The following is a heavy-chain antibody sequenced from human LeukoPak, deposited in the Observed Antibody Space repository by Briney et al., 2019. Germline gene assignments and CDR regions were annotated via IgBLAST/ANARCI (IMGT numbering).Heavy chain of an antibody. D-gene: IGHD3-10*01. V-gene: IGHV4-61*02. Sequence: PSETLSLTCTVSGGSISSGNYYWNWIRQPAGKGLEWIGRIYTSGSINYNPSLKSRVTISVDTSKNQFSLKMTSVTAADTAVYYCARGFWVITMVRGVGNWFDPWGQGTLVTVSS. CDR1: GGSISSGNYY. J-gene: IGHJ5*02. CDR3: ARGFWVITMVRGVGNWFDP. CDR2: IYTSGSI.